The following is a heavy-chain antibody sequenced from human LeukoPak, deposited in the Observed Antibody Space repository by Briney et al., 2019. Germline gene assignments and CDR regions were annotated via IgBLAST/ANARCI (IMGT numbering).Heavy chain of an antibody. CDR1: GYTFTNYW. D-gene: IGHD6-19*01. CDR3: VRESGYSSGWYPD. V-gene: IGHV5-51*01. Sequence: GESLKISCKGSGYTFTNYWIAWVRQMPGKGLEWMGMIYPGDSDSRYSPSFQGQVTFSADKFISTAYLQWSSLKASDSAMYYCVRESGYSSGWYPDWGQGTLVTVSS. CDR2: IYPGDSDS. J-gene: IGHJ4*02.